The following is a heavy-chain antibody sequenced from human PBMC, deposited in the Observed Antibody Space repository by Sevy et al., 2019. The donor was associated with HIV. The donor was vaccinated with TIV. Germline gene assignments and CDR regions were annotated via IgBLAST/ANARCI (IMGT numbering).Heavy chain of an antibody. J-gene: IGHJ6*02. D-gene: IGHD3-22*01. V-gene: IGHV3-9*01. CDR3: AKDGNSSGLYYYYGMDV. CDR2: ISWNSGRR. CDR1: GFNFDDYA. Sequence: GGSLRLSCAASGFNFDDYALHWVRQGPGKGLEWVSGISWNSGRRAYADSVKGRFTISRDNGKKSLYLQMNSLRDEDTALYYGAKDGNSSGLYYYYGMDVWGQGTTVTVSS.